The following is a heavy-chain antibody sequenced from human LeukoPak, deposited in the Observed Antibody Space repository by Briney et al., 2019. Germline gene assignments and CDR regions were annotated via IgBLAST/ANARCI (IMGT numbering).Heavy chain of an antibody. CDR3: AKGPVGASHFDY. D-gene: IGHD1-26*01. CDR2: ISGSGGST. Sequence: GGSLRLSCAASGFTFSSYAMSWVRQAPGKGREWVSAISGSGGSTYYADSVKGRFTISRDNSKNTLYLQMNSLRAEDTAAYYCAKGPVGASHFDYWGQGTLVTVSS. V-gene: IGHV3-23*01. CDR1: GFTFSSYA. J-gene: IGHJ4*02.